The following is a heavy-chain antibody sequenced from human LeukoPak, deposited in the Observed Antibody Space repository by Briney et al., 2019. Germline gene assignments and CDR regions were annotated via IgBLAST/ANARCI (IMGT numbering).Heavy chain of an antibody. CDR2: INHSGST. CDR3: ARGPTIFGVVIRYYYMDV. J-gene: IGHJ6*03. Sequence: SETLSLTCAVYGGSFSGYYWSWIRQPPRKGLEWLGEINHSGSTNYNPSLKSRVTISVDTSKNQFSLKLSPVTPADTAVYYCARGPTIFGVVIRYYYMDVWGKGTTVTVSS. D-gene: IGHD3-3*01. V-gene: IGHV4-34*01. CDR1: GGSFSGYY.